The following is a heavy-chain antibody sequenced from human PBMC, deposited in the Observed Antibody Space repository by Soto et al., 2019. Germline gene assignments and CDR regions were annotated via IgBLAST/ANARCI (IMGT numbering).Heavy chain of an antibody. D-gene: IGHD3-22*01. J-gene: IGHJ4*02. CDR3: ARGGYYDSSGYYFQRRPFDY. CDR1: GGTFSSYA. CDR2: IIPIFGTA. Sequence: GASVKVSCKASGGTFSSYAISWVRQAPGQGLEWMGGIIPIFGTANYAQKFQGRVTITADESTSTAYMELSSLRSEDTAVYYCARGGYYDSSGYYFQRRPFDYWGQGTLVTVS. V-gene: IGHV1-69*13.